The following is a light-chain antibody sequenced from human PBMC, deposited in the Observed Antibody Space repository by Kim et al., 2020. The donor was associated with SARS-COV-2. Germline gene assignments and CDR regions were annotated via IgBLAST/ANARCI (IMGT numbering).Light chain of an antibody. CDR2: YDS. CDR3: QVWDSSSDHWV. Sequence: APGKTARSTCGGNNIGSKSVPWYQQQPGQAPVLVIYYDSDRPSGIPERFSGSNSGNTATLTISRVEAGDEADYYCQVWDSSSDHWVFGGGTQLTVL. CDR1: NIGSKS. V-gene: IGLV3-21*04. J-gene: IGLJ3*02.